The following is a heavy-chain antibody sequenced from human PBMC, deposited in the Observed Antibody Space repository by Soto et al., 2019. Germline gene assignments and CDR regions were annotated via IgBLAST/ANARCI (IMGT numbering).Heavy chain of an antibody. D-gene: IGHD3-10*01. V-gene: IGHV4-59*08. J-gene: IGHJ4*02. Sequence: QVQLQESGPGLVKPSETLSLTCTVSGGSISSYYWSRIRQPPGKGLEWIGYIYYSGCTNYNPSLMSRVTISVATSKNQSSLKLNSMTAADTAVYYCARHNYGSGSTYFDYWGQGTLVTVSS. CDR3: ARHNYGSGSTYFDY. CDR1: GGSISSYY. CDR2: IYYSGCT.